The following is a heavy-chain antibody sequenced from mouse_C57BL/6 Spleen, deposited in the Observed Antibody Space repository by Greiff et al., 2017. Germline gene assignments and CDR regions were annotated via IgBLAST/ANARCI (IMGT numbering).Heavy chain of an antibody. CDR3: TTWYYGSSPSY. J-gene: IGHJ3*01. CDR1: GFNITDDY. V-gene: IGHV14-4*01. D-gene: IGHD1-1*01. CDR2: IDPENGDT. Sequence: EVQLQQSGAELVRPGASVKLSCKASGFNITDDYMHWVKQRPEQGLEWIGWIDPENGDTEYDSKFKGKATITADTSSNTAYLQLSSLTSEDTAVYYCTTWYYGSSPSYWGQGTLVTVSA.